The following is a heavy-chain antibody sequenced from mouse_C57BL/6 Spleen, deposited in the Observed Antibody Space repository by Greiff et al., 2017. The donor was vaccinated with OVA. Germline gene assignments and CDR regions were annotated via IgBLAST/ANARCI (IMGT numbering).Heavy chain of an antibody. CDR1: GYTFTSYW. CDR3: ARRSLDGYYKYYFDY. Sequence: QVQLQQPGAELVMPGASVKLSCKASGYTFTSYWMHWVKQRPGQGLEWIGEIDPSDSYTNYNQKFKGKATLTVDKSSSTAYMQLSSLTSEDSAVYYCARRSLDGYYKYYFDYWGKGTTLAVSS. J-gene: IGHJ2*01. V-gene: IGHV1-69*01. CDR2: IDPSDSYT. D-gene: IGHD2-3*01.